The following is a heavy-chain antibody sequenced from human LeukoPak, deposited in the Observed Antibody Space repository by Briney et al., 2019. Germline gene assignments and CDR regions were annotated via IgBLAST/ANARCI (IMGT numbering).Heavy chain of an antibody. CDR1: GDSLTSYY. Sequence: SETLSLTCDVSGDSLTSYYWSWIRQPPGKGLEWIGYVFYTGSTNYTPSLKSRVTISQDTPKNQVSLRLSSVTAADTAMYYCARSKSAAMFYWYFDLWGRGTLVTVSS. CDR3: ARSKSAAMFYWYFDL. CDR2: VFYTGST. J-gene: IGHJ2*01. D-gene: IGHD2-2*01. V-gene: IGHV4-59*01.